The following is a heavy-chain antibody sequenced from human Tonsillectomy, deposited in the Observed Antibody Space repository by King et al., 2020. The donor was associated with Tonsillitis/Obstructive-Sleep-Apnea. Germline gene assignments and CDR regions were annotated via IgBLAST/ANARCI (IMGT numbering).Heavy chain of an antibody. CDR1: GFTISSNY. V-gene: IGHV3-53*01. D-gene: IGHD3-22*01. CDR2: IYSGATT. Sequence: EVQLVESGGGLIQPGGSLRLSCAVSGFTISSNYMSWVRQAPGKGLEWVSVIYSGATTRYAASVKGRFTISRDNSKNTRYLQMNSLRAEDTGVYYCARDVSYISDYYDAFDIWGQGTMVTVSS. J-gene: IGHJ3*02. CDR3: ARDVSYISDYYDAFDI.